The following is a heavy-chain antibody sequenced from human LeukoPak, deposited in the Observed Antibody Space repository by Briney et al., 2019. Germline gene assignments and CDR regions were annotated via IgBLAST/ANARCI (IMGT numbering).Heavy chain of an antibody. Sequence: GGSLRLSCAASGFTFSDYYMSWIRQAPGKELEWVSYISSSSSYTNYADSVKGRFTISRDNAKNSLYLQMNSLRAEDTAVYYCGDSSSSWFPHPYSSSGWDVWGKGTTVTVSS. J-gene: IGHJ6*04. D-gene: IGHD6-13*01. V-gene: IGHV3-11*06. CDR2: ISSSSSYT. CDR3: GDSSSSWFPHPYSSSGWDV. CDR1: GFTFSDYY.